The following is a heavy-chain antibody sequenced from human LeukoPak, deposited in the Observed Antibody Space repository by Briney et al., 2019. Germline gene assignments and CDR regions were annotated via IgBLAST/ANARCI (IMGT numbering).Heavy chain of an antibody. Sequence: GASVKVSCKASGYTFTGYYMHWVRQAHGQGLEWMGWINPNSGGTNYAQKFQGRVTMTRDTSISTAYMELSRLRSDDTAVYYCARETKENDSSGYPDYWGQGTLVTVSS. J-gene: IGHJ4*02. V-gene: IGHV1-2*02. CDR2: INPNSGGT. CDR1: GYTFTGYY. CDR3: ARETKENDSSGYPDY. D-gene: IGHD3-22*01.